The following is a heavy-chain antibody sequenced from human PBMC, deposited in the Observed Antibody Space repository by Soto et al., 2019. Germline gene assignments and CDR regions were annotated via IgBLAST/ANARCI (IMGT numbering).Heavy chain of an antibody. J-gene: IGHJ3*02. Sequence: GGSLRLSCAASGFTFSSYGMHWVRQAPGKGLEWVAVISYDGSNKYYADSVKGRFTISRDNSKNTLYLQMNSLRAEDTAVYYCAKDLRWELRPDNHAFDIWGQGTMVTVSS. CDR1: GFTFSSYG. CDR2: ISYDGSNK. V-gene: IGHV3-30*18. CDR3: AKDLRWELRPDNHAFDI. D-gene: IGHD1-26*01.